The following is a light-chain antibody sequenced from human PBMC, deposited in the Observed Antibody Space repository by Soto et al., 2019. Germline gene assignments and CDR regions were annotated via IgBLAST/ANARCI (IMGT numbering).Light chain of an antibody. Sequence: EIVLTQSPGTLSLSPGERATLSCRASQSVSTSYLAWYQQKPGQAPRLLIYGASGRATGIPDRLSGSGSGADFTLTISRLEPEDFAVYYCQQYGSVPLTFGGGTKVEIK. CDR3: QQYGSVPLT. V-gene: IGKV3-20*01. CDR2: GAS. J-gene: IGKJ4*01. CDR1: QSVSTSY.